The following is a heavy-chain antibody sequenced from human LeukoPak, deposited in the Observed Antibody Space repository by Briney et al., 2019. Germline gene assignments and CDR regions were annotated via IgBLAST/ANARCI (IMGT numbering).Heavy chain of an antibody. V-gene: IGHV4-34*01. CDR3: ARGVSHYDFWSGYYNWFDP. Sequence: SETLSLTCAVYGGSFSGYYWSWIRQPPGKGLEWIGEINHSGSTNYNPSLKSRVTISVDTSKNQFSLKLSSVTAADTAVYYCARGVSHYDFWSGYYNWFDPWGKGTLVTVSS. CDR1: GGSFSGYY. D-gene: IGHD3-3*01. J-gene: IGHJ5*02. CDR2: INHSGST.